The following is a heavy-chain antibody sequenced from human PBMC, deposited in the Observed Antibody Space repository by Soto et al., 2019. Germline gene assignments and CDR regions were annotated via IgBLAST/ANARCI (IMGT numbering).Heavy chain of an antibody. CDR3: HAAGSVNEFF. J-gene: IGHJ4*02. Sequence: EVQLVESGGDLVQPGRSLRLSCVASGLTFEHSGMHWVRQAPGKGLAWVAGISWDSKTIAYADSVKGRFAISRDNAKKSLSLQMRSLRTEDTDLYYGHAAGSVNEFFWGQGTHVTVSS. V-gene: IGHV3-9*01. D-gene: IGHD3-10*01. CDR2: ISWDSKTI. CDR1: GLTFEHSG.